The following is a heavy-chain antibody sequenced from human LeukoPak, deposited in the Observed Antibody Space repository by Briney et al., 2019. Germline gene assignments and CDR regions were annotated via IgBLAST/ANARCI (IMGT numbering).Heavy chain of an antibody. D-gene: IGHD3-22*01. CDR2: INPNNGGT. V-gene: IGHV1-2*02. CDR1: GYTFTDYY. CDR3: AREVDYYDTSDYFPLGY. Sequence: GASVKVSCKASGYTFTDYYIHWVRQAPGQGLEWMGWINPNNGGTNYVQKFQGRVTMTRDTSISTAYMELSRLRSDDTAVYYCAREVDYYDTSDYFPLGYWGQGTLVTVSS. J-gene: IGHJ4*02.